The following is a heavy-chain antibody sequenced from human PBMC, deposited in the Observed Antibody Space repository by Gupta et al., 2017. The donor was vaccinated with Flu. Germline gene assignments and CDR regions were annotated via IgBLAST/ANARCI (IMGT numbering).Heavy chain of an antibody. J-gene: IGHJ5*02. D-gene: IGHD2-2*01. CDR2: IYTSGST. CDR3: ARDLGYCSSTSCPPGDWFDP. CDR1: GGSISSGSYY. Sequence: QVQLQESGPGLVKPSQTLSLTCTVPGGSISSGSYYRSWIRQPAGKGLEWIGRIYTSGSTNYNPSLKSRVTISVDTSKNQFSLKLSSVTAADTAVYYCARDLGYCSSTSCPPGDWFDPWGQGTLVTVSS. V-gene: IGHV4-61*02.